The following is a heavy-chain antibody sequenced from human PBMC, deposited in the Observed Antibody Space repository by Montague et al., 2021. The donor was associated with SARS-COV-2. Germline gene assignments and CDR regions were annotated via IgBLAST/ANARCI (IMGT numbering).Heavy chain of an antibody. V-gene: IGHV4-59*01. CDR3: ARDFSDGDTPYLDF. CDR2: VYYTGTT. Sequence: SETLSLTCNVSGGSISSYYWSWIRQPPGGGLQWIGYVYYTGTTNYNPSLKSRVTISEDKSKNQFSLTLNSVTAADTAVYYCARDFSDGDTPYLDFWGQGTLVTVSS. CDR1: GGSISSYY. D-gene: IGHD3-3*01. J-gene: IGHJ4*02.